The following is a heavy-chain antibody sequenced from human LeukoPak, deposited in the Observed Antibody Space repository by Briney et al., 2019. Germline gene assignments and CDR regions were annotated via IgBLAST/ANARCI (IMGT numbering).Heavy chain of an antibody. D-gene: IGHD5-24*01. CDR3: AREGVATIPPYYYYYGMDV. J-gene: IGHJ6*02. CDR1: GFTFSDYY. CDR2: ISSSGSTI. V-gene: IGHV3-11*01. Sequence: PGGSLRLSCAASGFTFSDYYMSWIRQAPGKGREWVSYISSSGSTIYYADSVKGRFTISRDNAKNSLYLQMNSLRAEDTAVYYCAREGVATIPPYYYYYGMDVWGQGTTVTVSS.